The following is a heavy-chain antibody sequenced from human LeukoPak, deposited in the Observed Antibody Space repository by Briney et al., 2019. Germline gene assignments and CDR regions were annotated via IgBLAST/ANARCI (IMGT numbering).Heavy chain of an antibody. Sequence: SETLSLTCTVSGGSISSDHWTWIRQPPGKGLEWIARISYSGSTNYNPSLKSRVTISLDSSKNQFSLRLSSVTPADTAAYYCASLPIDISTGTFGWFDPWGQGTLVTVSS. D-gene: IGHD1-14*01. CDR1: GGSISSDH. V-gene: IGHV4-59*01. CDR2: ISYSGST. CDR3: ASLPIDISTGTFGWFDP. J-gene: IGHJ5*02.